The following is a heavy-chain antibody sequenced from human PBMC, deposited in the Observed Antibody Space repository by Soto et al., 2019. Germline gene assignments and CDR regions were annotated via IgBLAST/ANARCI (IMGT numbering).Heavy chain of an antibody. D-gene: IGHD3-22*01. CDR1: GFTFSSYG. Sequence: LSCAASGFTFSSYGMHWVRQAPGKGLEWVAVISYDGSNKYYADSVKGRFTISRDNSKNTLYLQMNSLRAEDTAVYYCAKDRKGSYYYHSSGYYHFDYWGQGTLVTVSS. CDR2: ISYDGSNK. V-gene: IGHV3-30*18. J-gene: IGHJ4*02. CDR3: AKDRKGSYYYHSSGYYHFDY.